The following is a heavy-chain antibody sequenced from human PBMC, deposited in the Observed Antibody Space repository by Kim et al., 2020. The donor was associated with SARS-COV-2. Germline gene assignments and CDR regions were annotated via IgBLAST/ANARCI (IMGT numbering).Heavy chain of an antibody. V-gene: IGHV3-72*01. Sequence: GGSLRLSCAASGFTFSDHYMDWVRQAPGKGLEWVGRTRNKANSYTTEYAASVKGRFTISRDDSKNSLYLQMNSLKTEDTAVYYCARESEDYGDYQPSFNDIWGQGTMVTVSS. CDR3: ARESEDYGDYQPSFNDI. CDR2: TRNKANSYTT. J-gene: IGHJ3*02. D-gene: IGHD4-17*01. CDR1: GFTFSDHY.